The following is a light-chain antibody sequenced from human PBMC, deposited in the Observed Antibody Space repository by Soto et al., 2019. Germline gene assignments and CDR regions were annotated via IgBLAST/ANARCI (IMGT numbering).Light chain of an antibody. Sequence: SALAQPAPLSGSPGQAITISRPGNSSEVGSYNLVSWHQQHPGKAPKLMIYEGSKRPSGVSNRFSGSKSGNTASLTISGLQAEDEADYYCCSYAGSSTFDVFGTGTKVTVL. V-gene: IGLV2-23*03. CDR1: SSEVGSYNL. J-gene: IGLJ1*01. CDR3: CSYAGSSTFDV. CDR2: EGS.